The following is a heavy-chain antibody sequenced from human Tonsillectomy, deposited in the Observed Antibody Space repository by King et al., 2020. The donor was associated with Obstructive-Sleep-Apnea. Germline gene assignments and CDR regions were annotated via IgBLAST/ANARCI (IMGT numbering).Heavy chain of an antibody. D-gene: IGHD2-2*01. CDR1: GGSISSSNYY. Sequence: QLQESGPGLVKPSETLSLTCTVSGGSISSSNYYWGWIRQPPGKGLEWIGSMYYSGNTYYNPSLKSRVTISVGTSKNQFSLRLSSVTAADTAVYYCARAVVPADPLTNFDYWGQGTLVTVSS. CDR2: MYYSGNT. V-gene: IGHV4-39*07. J-gene: IGHJ4*02. CDR3: ARAVVPADPLTNFDY.